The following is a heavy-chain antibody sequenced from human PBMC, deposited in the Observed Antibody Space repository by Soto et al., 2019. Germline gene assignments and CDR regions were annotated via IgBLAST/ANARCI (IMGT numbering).Heavy chain of an antibody. CDR1: GYTFTGYY. Sequence: ASVKVSCKASGYTFTGYYMHWVRQAPGQGLEWMGWINPNSGGTNYAQKFQGRVTMTRDTSISTAYMELSRLRSDDTAVYYCARDDVEIELLWTLHWFDPWGQGTLVTVSS. CDR3: ARDDVEIELLWTLHWFDP. J-gene: IGHJ5*02. V-gene: IGHV1-2*02. CDR2: INPNSGGT. D-gene: IGHD3-10*01.